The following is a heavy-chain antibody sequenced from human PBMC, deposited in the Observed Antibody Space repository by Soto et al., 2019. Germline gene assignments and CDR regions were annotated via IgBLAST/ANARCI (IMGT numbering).Heavy chain of an antibody. D-gene: IGHD5-12*01. J-gene: IGHJ4*02. CDR2: ITSDGTTT. Sequence: GGSLRLSCVASGFTYSSYWMHWVRQAPGKGLVWVSRITSDGTTTRYADTVKGRFTISRDNAKNTLYLQMSDLRAEDTAVYYCAGEVRDSGYPVDYWGRRTLVTVSS. V-gene: IGHV3-74*01. CDR1: GFTYSSYW. CDR3: AGEVRDSGYPVDY.